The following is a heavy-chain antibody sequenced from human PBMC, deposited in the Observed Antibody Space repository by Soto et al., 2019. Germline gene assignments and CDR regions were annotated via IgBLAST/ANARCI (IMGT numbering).Heavy chain of an antibody. V-gene: IGHV4-31*03. J-gene: IGHJ6*02. CDR1: GGSISSGGYY. CDR2: IYYSGST. CDR3: ARVRGVIGVYYYYYYGMDV. Sequence: QVQLQELGPGLVKPSQTLSLTCTVSGGSISSGGYYWSWIRQHPGKGLEWIGYIYYSGSTYYNPSLKSRVTISVDTSKNQFSLKLSSVTAADTAVYYCARVRGVIGVYYYYYYGMDVWGQGTTVTVSS. D-gene: IGHD3-10*01.